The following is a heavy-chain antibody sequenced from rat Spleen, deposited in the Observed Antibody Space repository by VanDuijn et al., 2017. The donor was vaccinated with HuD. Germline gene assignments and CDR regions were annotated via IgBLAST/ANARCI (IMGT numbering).Heavy chain of an antibody. CDR1: GFSLSSYN. J-gene: IGHJ4*01. Sequence: QVQLKESGPGLVQPSQTLSLTCTVSGFSLSSYNVHWVRQPPGKGLEWMGVIWTGGATDYNSALKSRLSITRDTSKSQVFLKMNSLQTEDTATYYCARGGVMDAWGQGASVTVSS. CDR3: ARGGVMDA. CDR2: IWTGGAT. V-gene: IGHV2-30*01.